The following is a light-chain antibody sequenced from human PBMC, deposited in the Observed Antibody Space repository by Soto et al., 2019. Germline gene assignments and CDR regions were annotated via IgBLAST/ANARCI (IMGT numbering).Light chain of an antibody. CDR3: QQYNSYPL. CDR2: DAS. Sequence: IHMTQSPSTLAASVGDRFTITFRASQSISSWLAWYQQKPGKAPKLLIYDASSLQSGVPSRFSGSGSGTEFTLTISSLQPDDFATYYCQQYNSYPLFGPGTKVDIK. CDR1: QSISSW. J-gene: IGKJ3*01. V-gene: IGKV1-5*01.